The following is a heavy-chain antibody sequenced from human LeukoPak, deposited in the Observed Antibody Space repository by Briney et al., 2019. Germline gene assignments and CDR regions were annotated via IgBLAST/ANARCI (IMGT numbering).Heavy chain of an antibody. CDR3: AKAPVTTCSGAYCYPFDY. V-gene: IGHV3-21*04. CDR1: GFNFSSYS. CDR2: ISSSSSFI. J-gene: IGHJ4*02. Sequence: GGSLRLSCAGSGFNFSSYSMSWVRQAPWKGLEFVSSISSSSSFIYYADSVKGRFTISRDNAKNTLYLQMNSLRAEDAAVYYCAKAPVTTCSGAYCYPFDYWGQGTLVTVSS. D-gene: IGHD2-15*01.